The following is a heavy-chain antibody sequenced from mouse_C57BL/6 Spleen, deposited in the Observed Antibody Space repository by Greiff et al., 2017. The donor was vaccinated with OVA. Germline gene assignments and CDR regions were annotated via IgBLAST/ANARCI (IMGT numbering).Heavy chain of an antibody. D-gene: IGHD4-1*01. V-gene: IGHV5-17*01. Sequence: EVKVVESGGGLVKPGGSLKLSCAASGFTFSDYGMHWVRQAPEKGLEWVAYISSGSSTIYYADTVKGRFTISRDNAKKTLFLQMTSLRSEDTAMYYCATLTGGDYWGQGTTLTVSS. J-gene: IGHJ2*01. CDR2: ISSGSSTI. CDR3: ATLTGGDY. CDR1: GFTFSDYG.